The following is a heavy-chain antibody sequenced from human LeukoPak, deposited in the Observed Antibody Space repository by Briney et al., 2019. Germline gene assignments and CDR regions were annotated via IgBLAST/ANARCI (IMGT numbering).Heavy chain of an antibody. V-gene: IGHV3-33*01. CDR2: IWYDGSNK. D-gene: IGHD3-10*01. CDR1: GFTFSSYG. CDR3: ARNYGSGSYLEYYFDY. J-gene: IGHJ4*02. Sequence: GGSLRLSCAASGFTFSSYGMNWVRQAPGKGLEGVAVIWYDGSNKYYADSVKGRFTISRDNSKNTLYLQMNSLRAEDAAVYYCARNYGSGSYLEYYFDYWGQGTLVTVSS.